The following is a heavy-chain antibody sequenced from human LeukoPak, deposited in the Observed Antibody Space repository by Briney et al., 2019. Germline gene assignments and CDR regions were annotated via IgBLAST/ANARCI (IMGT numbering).Heavy chain of an antibody. CDR2: INHSGST. CDR3: ARVWYYYDSSGYPFPDAFDI. D-gene: IGHD3-22*01. CDR1: GGSFSGYY. Sequence: SETLSLTCAVYGGSFSGYYWSWLRQPPGKGLEWVGEINHSGSTNYNPSLKSRVTISVATSKNQFSLKLSSVTAADTAVYYCARVWYYYDSSGYPFPDAFDIWGQGTMVTVSS. V-gene: IGHV4-34*01. J-gene: IGHJ3*02.